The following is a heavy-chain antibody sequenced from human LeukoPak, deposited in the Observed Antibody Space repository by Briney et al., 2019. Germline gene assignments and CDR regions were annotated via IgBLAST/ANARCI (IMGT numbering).Heavy chain of an antibody. J-gene: IGHJ6*03. V-gene: IGHV3-7*03. CDR2: IYLDGSRA. CDR1: GFTFTNYW. CDR3: ARVLRYCSGGNCYSGDLGYMDV. Sequence: GGSLRLSCAVSGFTFTNYWMSWAPQSPGKGLEWVANIYLDGSRAYYVDSVKGRFTISRDNAKNSLFLQMNSLRAEDTAVYYCARVLRYCSGGNCYSGDLGYMDVWGKGTTVTISS. D-gene: IGHD2-15*01.